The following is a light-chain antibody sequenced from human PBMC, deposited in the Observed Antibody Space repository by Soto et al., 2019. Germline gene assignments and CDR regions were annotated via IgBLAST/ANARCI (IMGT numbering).Light chain of an antibody. CDR3: QQYNKWPRT. CDR1: QSISSN. J-gene: IGKJ1*01. CDR2: GAS. Sequence: VLAQSPATLSLSPGERGTLSCRASQSISSNLAWYQQKPGQAPRLVIYGASTRATGIPARFSGSGSGTEFTLTISSLQSEDFAIYYCQQYNKWPRTFGQGTKVDIK. V-gene: IGKV3-15*01.